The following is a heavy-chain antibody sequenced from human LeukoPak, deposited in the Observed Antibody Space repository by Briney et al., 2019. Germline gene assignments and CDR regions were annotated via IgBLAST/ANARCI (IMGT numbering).Heavy chain of an antibody. V-gene: IGHV3-48*01. Sequence: GGSLRLSCAASGFTFSSYSMNWVRQAPGKGLDRVSYISSSSSTIYYADSVKGRFTISRDNAKNSLYLRMNSLRAEDTAVYYCAREPTVYGGLGIDYWGQGTLVTVSS. CDR2: ISSSSSTI. CDR1: GFTFSSYS. J-gene: IGHJ4*02. D-gene: IGHD4-23*01. CDR3: AREPTVYGGLGIDY.